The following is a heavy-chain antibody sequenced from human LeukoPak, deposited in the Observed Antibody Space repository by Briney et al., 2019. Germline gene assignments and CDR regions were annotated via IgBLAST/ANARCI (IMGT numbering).Heavy chain of an antibody. J-gene: IGHJ6*03. V-gene: IGHV4-59*01. CDR3: ARAPRPYYDILTGYPYYYYYMDV. Sequence: SETLSLTCTVSGGSISRYYWSWIRKPPGKGLEWIGYIYYSGSTNYNPSLKSRVTISVDTSKNQFSLKLSSVTAADTAVYYCARAPRPYYDILTGYPYYYYYMDVWGKGTTVTISS. CDR1: GGSISRYY. CDR2: IYYSGST. D-gene: IGHD3-9*01.